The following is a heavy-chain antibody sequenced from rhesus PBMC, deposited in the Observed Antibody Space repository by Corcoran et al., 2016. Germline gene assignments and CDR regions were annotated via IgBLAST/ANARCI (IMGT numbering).Heavy chain of an antibody. Sequence: EVQLVESGGGLVQPGGSLRLSCAASGITCGDNGFHWVRQAPGKGLEWVPFISATGKKTESADSGKGRFTVSRDNAKKSLSLQLDGLRAEDTAVYYCTTQYSRTYNYWGQGVLVTVSS. CDR2: ISATGKKT. V-gene: IGHV3-7*01. CDR1: GITCGDNG. J-gene: IGHJ4*01. CDR3: TTQYSRTYNY. D-gene: IGHD1-44*01.